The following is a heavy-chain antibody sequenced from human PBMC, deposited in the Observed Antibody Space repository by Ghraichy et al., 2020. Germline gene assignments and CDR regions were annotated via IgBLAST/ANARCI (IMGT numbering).Heavy chain of an antibody. J-gene: IGHJ4*02. Sequence: GESLNISCKGSGYSFTSYWIGWVRQMPGKGLEWMGIIYPGDSDTRYSPSFQGQVTISADKSISTAYLQWSSLKASDTAMYYCARRIYSSSSWGRYYFDYWGQGTLVTVSS. D-gene: IGHD6-6*01. CDR2: IYPGDSDT. CDR1: GYSFTSYW. CDR3: ARRIYSSSSWGRYYFDY. V-gene: IGHV5-51*01.